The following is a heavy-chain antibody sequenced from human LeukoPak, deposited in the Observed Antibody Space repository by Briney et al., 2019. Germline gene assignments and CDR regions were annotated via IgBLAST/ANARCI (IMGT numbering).Heavy chain of an antibody. J-gene: IGHJ3*02. CDR1: GGSISSYY. D-gene: IGHD1-26*01. CDR3: ARHQWVPAFDI. Sequence: SETLSLTCTVSGGSISSYYWSWIRQPAGKGLEWIGRIYYTGNTNFNPSLKSRVAISIDTSKNQFSLKLSSVTAADTAVYYCARHQWVPAFDIWGQGTMVTVSS. CDR2: IYYTGNT. V-gene: IGHV4-59*08.